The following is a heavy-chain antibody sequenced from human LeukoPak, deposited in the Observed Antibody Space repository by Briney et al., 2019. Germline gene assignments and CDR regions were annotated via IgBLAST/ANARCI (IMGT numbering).Heavy chain of an antibody. V-gene: IGHV3-23*01. CDR1: GVTFSSYT. J-gene: IGHJ4*02. CDR3: AKDSSGYFWAAFNY. D-gene: IGHD3-22*01. CDR2: ISGSGGST. Sequence: GESLRLSCGASGVTFSSYTMSWVRQAQGQGLERESAISGSGGSTYYANSVKGRSTISRDNSKNTLYLQMNSLRAEGTAVYYCAKDSSGYFWAAFNYCGEGTLVTVSS.